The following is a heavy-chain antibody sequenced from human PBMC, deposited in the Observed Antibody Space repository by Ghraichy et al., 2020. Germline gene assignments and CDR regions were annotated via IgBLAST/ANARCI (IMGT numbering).Heavy chain of an antibody. V-gene: IGHV3-21*01. CDR2: ITGDSSHI. CDR1: GLTLSLYT. CDR3: VRAYGGTFQFDC. D-gene: IGHD4/OR15-4a*01. J-gene: IGHJ4*02. Sequence: GGSLRLSCAASGLTLSLYTMNWVRQAPGKGLEWVSSITGDSSHIYYADSVRGRFTISRDNAENSLYLQMNSLRAEDTGVYYCVRAYGGTFQFDCWGQGTQVTVSS.